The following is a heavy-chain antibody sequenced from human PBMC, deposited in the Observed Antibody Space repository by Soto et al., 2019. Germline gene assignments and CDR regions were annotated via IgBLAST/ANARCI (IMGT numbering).Heavy chain of an antibody. CDR2: ISGSGDST. CDR3: AKFREYYQGSGRRTYYVYGMDV. V-gene: IGHV3-23*01. Sequence: EVQLLESGGGSVQPGGSLRLSCAASGFTFSSYGMTFSSYAMSWVRQAPGKGLEWVSTISGSGDSTYYADSVKGRFTISRDNSKNTLFLQMNSLRAGDTALYYCAKFREYYQGSGRRTYYVYGMDVWGQGTTVTVSS. CDR1: GFTFSSYGMTFSSYA. D-gene: IGHD3-10*01. J-gene: IGHJ6*02.